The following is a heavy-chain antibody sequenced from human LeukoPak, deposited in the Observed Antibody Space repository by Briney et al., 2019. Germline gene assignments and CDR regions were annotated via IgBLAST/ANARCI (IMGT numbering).Heavy chain of an antibody. D-gene: IGHD3-10*01. J-gene: IGHJ6*03. Sequence: PSETLSLTCTVSGYSISSGYYWGWIRQPPGKGLEWIGSIYHSGSTYYNPSLKSRVTMSVDTSKNQFSLKLSSVTAADTAVYYCARGASGGDYYYYYMDVWGKGTTVTISS. CDR3: ARGASGGDYYYYYMDV. CDR2: IYHSGST. CDR1: GYSISSGYY. V-gene: IGHV4-38-2*02.